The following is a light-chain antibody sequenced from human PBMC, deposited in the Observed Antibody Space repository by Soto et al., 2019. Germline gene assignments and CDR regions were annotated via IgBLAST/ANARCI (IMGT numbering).Light chain of an antibody. J-gene: IGKJ1*01. CDR1: QSISSW. CDR2: DAS. Sequence: DIQMTQSPSTLSASVGDRVTITCRASQSISSWLAWYQQKPGKAPKLLIYDASSLESGVPSRFSGSGSGTEFTLTISSLQPDDFATYSCQQYNSSPVTFGQGTKVEIK. V-gene: IGKV1-5*01. CDR3: QQYNSSPVT.